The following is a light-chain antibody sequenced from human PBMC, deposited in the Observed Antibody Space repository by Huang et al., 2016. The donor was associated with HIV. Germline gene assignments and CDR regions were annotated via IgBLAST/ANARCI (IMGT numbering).Light chain of an antibody. J-gene: IGKJ3*01. V-gene: IGKV3-11*01. CDR2: DAS. Sequence: EIVLTQSPATLSLSPGERATLSCRASQRINNYLAWYQQKPGQAPRLLIYDASNRATGIPARFSGSGYGTEFILTIGSLEPEDFAVYYCQLRSNWLFTFGPGTKVDI. CDR1: QRINNY. CDR3: QLRSNWLFT.